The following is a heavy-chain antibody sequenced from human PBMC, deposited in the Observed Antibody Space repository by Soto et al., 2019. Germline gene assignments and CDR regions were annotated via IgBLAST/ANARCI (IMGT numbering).Heavy chain of an antibody. CDR3: AKEGTVKRSYYFDY. D-gene: IGHD2-21*02. CDR2: ISYDGTIK. J-gene: IGHJ4*02. CDR1: GFTFSNYG. Sequence: QVHLVESGGGVVQPGRSLRLSCAASGFTFSNYGMQWVRQAPGKGLEWVAVISYDGTIKDYADAVKGRFTISRENSKNTLYLQMDSLRADDTAVYHCAKEGTVKRSYYFDYWGQGTLVTVSS. V-gene: IGHV3-30*18.